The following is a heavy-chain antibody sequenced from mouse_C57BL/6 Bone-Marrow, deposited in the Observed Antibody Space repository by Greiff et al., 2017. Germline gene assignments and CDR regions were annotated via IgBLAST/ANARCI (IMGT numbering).Heavy chain of an antibody. CDR2: INPGSGGT. Sequence: QVQLQQSGAELVRPGTSVKVSCKASGYAFTNYLIEWVKQRPGQGLEWIGVINPGSGGTNYNEKFKGKATLTADKSSSTAYMQLSSLTSDDSAVYDCARRDWDVVDYWGQGTTLTGYS. D-gene: IGHD4-1*01. CDR1: GYAFTNYL. V-gene: IGHV1-54*01. CDR3: ARRDWDVVDY. J-gene: IGHJ2*01.